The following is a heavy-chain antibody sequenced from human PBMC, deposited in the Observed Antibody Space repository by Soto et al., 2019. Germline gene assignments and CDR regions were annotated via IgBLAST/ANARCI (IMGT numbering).Heavy chain of an antibody. J-gene: IGHJ3*02. D-gene: IGHD6-19*01. CDR3: VRVLKSIGWDNDVFDI. CDR1: GFSLSGYW. V-gene: IGHV3-74*01. Sequence: PGGPMRLSCAASGFSLSGYWMHWVSQATGKGLVWVSRIDTYGSATKYADSVEGRFSISKDNAENTLYLQMNNLRADDTAVYYCVRVLKSIGWDNDVFDIWGQGTMVTVSS. CDR2: IDTYGSAT.